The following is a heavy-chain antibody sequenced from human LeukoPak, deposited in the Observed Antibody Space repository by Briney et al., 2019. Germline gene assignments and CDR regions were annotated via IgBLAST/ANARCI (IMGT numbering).Heavy chain of an antibody. CDR3: ARSGGNPGAYFEY. CDR1: GFTFSSYW. J-gene: IGHJ4*02. D-gene: IGHD2-15*01. Sequence: GGSLRLSCAASGFTFSSYWMSCVRQAPGKGLEWVANIKQDGSEKYYVDSVKGRFTISRDNAKNSLYLQMNSLRAEDTAVYYCARSGGNPGAYFEYWGQGTLVTVSS. V-gene: IGHV3-7*01. CDR2: IKQDGSEK.